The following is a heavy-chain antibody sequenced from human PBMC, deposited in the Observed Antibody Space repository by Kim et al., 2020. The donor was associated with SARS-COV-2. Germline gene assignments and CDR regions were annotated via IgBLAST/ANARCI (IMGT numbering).Heavy chain of an antibody. D-gene: IGHD1-26*01. CDR1: GFTFSSYA. CDR2: ISYDGSNK. J-gene: IGHJ6*02. V-gene: IGHV3-30*04. Sequence: GGSLRLSCAASGFTFSSYAMHWVRQAPGKGLEWVAVISYDGSNKYYADSVKGRFTISRDNSKNTLYLQMNSLRAEDTAVYYCAREEGALWDYYYGMDVWGQGTTVTVSS. CDR3: AREEGALWDYYYGMDV.